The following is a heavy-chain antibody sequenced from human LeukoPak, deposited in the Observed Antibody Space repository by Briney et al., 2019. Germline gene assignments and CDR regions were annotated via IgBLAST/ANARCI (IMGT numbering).Heavy chain of an antibody. CDR2: ISGSGGST. CDR1: GFTFSSYA. V-gene: IGHV3-23*01. Sequence: PGGSLRLSCAASGFTFSSYAMSWVRQAPGKGLESVSAISGSGGSTNYADSVKGRFTISRDNSKSTLYLQMNSLRAEDTALYYCARRNTGTYYYFDYWGQGTLVTVSS. J-gene: IGHJ4*02. D-gene: IGHD1-26*01. CDR3: ARRNTGTYYYFDY.